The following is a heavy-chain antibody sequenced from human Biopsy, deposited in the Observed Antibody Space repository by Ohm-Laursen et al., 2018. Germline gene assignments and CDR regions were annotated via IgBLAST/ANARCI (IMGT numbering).Heavy chain of an antibody. Sequence: SDTLSLTCTVSGYSISSDFYWGWIRQTPGKGLEWIGSISHSGSAFYNPSLKSRVTISVDTSTNQFSLKVSSVSAADTALYFCARHPTGFWFDPWGHGTLVTVSS. CDR3: ARHPTGFWFDP. CDR2: ISHSGSA. V-gene: IGHV4-38-2*02. J-gene: IGHJ5*02. CDR1: GYSISSDFY.